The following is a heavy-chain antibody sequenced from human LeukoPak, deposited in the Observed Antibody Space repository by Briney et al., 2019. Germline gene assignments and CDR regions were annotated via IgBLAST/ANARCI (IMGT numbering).Heavy chain of an antibody. CDR1: GGSISSYY. V-gene: IGHV4-59*08. Sequence: SETLSLTCTVSGGSISSYYWSWIRQPPGKGLEWIAYISDIGSINYNPSLKSRVTLSLDTSKNQFSLKLSSVTAADTAVYYCAGHHPRNTVDFWGQGTLVNVSS. D-gene: IGHD2/OR15-2a*01. CDR3: AGHHPRNTVDF. J-gene: IGHJ4*02. CDR2: ISDIGSI.